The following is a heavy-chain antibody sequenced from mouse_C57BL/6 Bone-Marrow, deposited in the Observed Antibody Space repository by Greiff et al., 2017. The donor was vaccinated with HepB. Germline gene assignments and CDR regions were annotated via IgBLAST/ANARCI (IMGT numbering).Heavy chain of an antibody. J-gene: IGHJ3*01. CDR1: GYTFTSYW. CDR3: ARPGLFAY. CDR2: IYPGSGST. Sequence: QVHVKQPGAELVKPGASVKMSCKASGYTFTSYWITWVKQRPGQGLEWIGVIYPGSGSTNYNEKFKSKATLTVDTSSSTAYMQLSSLTSEDSAVYYCARPGLFAYWGQGTLVTVSA. D-gene: IGHD3-1*01. V-gene: IGHV1-55*01.